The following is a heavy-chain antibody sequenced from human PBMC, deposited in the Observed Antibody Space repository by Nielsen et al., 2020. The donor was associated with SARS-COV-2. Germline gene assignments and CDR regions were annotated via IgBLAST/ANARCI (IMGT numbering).Heavy chain of an antibody. D-gene: IGHD2-2*01. V-gene: IGHV1-69*13. CDR3: ARDPDSPASEIDY. CDR2: IIPIFGTA. Sequence: SVKVSCKASGGTFSSYAISWVRQAPGQGLEWMGGIIPIFGTANYAQKFQGRVTITADESTSTAYMELSSLRSEDTAVYYCARDPDSPASEIDYWGQGTLVTVSS. CDR1: GGTFSSYA. J-gene: IGHJ4*02.